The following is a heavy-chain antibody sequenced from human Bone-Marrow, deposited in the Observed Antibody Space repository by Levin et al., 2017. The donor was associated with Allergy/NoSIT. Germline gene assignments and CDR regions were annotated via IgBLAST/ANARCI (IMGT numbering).Heavy chain of an antibody. J-gene: IGHJ6*02. V-gene: IGHV5-51*01. CDR1: GYTFITYY. Sequence: PGESLKISCKGSGYTFITYYIAWVRQMPGKGLEWVGIIYPGDSDTRYSPSFRGQVTISADKSISTAYLQWDSLKASDTATYYCARHYTLDVWGQGTTVTVS. CDR3: ARHYTLDV. CDR2: IYPGDSDT.